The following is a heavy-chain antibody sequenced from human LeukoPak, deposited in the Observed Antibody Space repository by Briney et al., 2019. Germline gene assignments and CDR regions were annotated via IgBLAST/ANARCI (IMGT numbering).Heavy chain of an antibody. CDR2: IVISGGTT. CDR1: GFNVSYYY. J-gene: IGHJ4*02. CDR3: ARDGGENSWEGYFDV. V-gene: IGHV3-11*04. Sequence: PGGSLRLSCAASGFNVSYYYMSWIRQSPGKGLEWVSHIVISGGTTYYTDSVKGRFTISRDTARNSVYLQMNSLRAEDTAVYYCARDGGENSWEGYFDVWGQGALVTVSS. D-gene: IGHD2-21*01.